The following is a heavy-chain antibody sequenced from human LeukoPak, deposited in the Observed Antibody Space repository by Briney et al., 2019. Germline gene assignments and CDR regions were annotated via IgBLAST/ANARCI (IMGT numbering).Heavy chain of an antibody. V-gene: IGHV3-30*14. CDR1: GFTFINYP. CDR2: ISYEGSNE. D-gene: IGHD2-21*01. J-gene: IGHJ6*02. Sequence: SGGSLRLSCAASGFTFINYPIHWVRQAPGKGLEWVAAISYEGSNEFYADSVKGRFTISRDNFRNTMALQMHNLKAEDTAVYYCVREGGDLTLGWGGLDVWGQGTTVTVSS. CDR3: VREGGDLTLGWGGLDV.